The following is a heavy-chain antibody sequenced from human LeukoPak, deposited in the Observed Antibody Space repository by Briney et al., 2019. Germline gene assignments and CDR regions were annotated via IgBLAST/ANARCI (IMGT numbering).Heavy chain of an antibody. J-gene: IGHJ4*02. CDR2: IKQDGSEK. D-gene: IGHD5-12*01. CDR3: ANQRGYSAYDSYPFDY. CDR1: GFTFSSYS. V-gene: IGHV3-7*01. Sequence: PRGSLRLSCAASGFTFSSYSMNWVRQAPGKGLEWVANIKQDGSEKYYVDSVKGRFTISRDNAKNSLYLQMNSLRAEDTAVYYCANQRGYSAYDSYPFDYWGQGTLVTVSS.